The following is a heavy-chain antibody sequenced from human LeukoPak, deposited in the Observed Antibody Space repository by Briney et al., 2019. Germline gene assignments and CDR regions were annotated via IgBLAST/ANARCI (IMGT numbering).Heavy chain of an antibody. CDR2: IKQDGSEK. CDR1: GFTFSSYW. Sequence: GGSLRLSCAASGFTFSSYWMSWVRQAPGKGLEWVANIKQDGSEKYYVDSVKGRFTISRDNAKKSLYLQMNSLRAEDTAVYYCARDYYYGSGSYSRFDYWSQGTLVTVSS. D-gene: IGHD3-10*01. V-gene: IGHV3-7*01. J-gene: IGHJ4*02. CDR3: ARDYYYGSGSYSRFDY.